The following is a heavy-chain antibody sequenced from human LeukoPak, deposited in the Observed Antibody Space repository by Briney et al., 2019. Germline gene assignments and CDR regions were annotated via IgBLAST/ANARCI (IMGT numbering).Heavy chain of an antibody. D-gene: IGHD3-3*01. Sequence: PSETLSLTCAVSGYSISSGYYWGWIRQTPGKALEWIGSIYHSGSTYYNPPLKSRVTISVDTSKNQFSLKLSSVTAADTAVYYCARVLRIFGVVSVFDPWGQGTLVTVSS. V-gene: IGHV4-38-2*01. CDR1: GYSISSGYY. J-gene: IGHJ5*02. CDR3: ARVLRIFGVVSVFDP. CDR2: IYHSGST.